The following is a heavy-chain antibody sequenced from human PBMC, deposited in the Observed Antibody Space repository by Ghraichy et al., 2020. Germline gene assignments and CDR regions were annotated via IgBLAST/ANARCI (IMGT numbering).Heavy chain of an antibody. D-gene: IGHD3-10*01. CDR3: ARDWVGYGSGRGAFDI. J-gene: IGHJ3*02. V-gene: IGHV3-7*03. CDR2: IKQDGSEK. Sequence: ETLSLTCAASGFTFSSDWMSWVHKAPRTGLEWVSNIKQDGSEKYYVDSVKGRFTIYRDNAKNSLYLQMNSLRAEDTAVYYCARDWVGYGSGRGAFDIWGQGTMVTVSS. CDR1: GFTFSSDW.